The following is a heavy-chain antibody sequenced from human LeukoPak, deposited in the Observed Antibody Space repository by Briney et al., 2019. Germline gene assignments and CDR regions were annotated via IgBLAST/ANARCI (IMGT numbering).Heavy chain of an antibody. CDR3: ARVSPSCGFDY. J-gene: IGHJ4*02. CDR1: GFTVSSNY. CDR2: IYSGGSR. Sequence: GGSLRLSRAASGFTVSSNYMSWVRQAPGKGLEWGSVIYSGGSRYYADSVKGRFTISRDNSKNTLYLQMISLRAEDAAVYYWARVSPSCGFDYWGQGTLVTVSS. V-gene: IGHV3-66*01. D-gene: IGHD2-2*01.